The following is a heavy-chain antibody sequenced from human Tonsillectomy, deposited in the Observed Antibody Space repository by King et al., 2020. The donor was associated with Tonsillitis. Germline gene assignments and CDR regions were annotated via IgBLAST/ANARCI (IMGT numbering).Heavy chain of an antibody. V-gene: IGHV1-18*01. D-gene: IGHD2-15*01. CDR3: ATDTPLTYKYGPRAFDF. CDR1: GFTFTSYG. CDR2: ISVYNGNT. Sequence: QLVQSGAEVKKPGASVKVSCQASGFTFTSYGITWVRQAPGQGLEWMGWISVYNGNTNYAQKFQGRLTMTTDTSTSTAYMELRSLPSDDTAVYYCATDTPLTYKYGPRAFDFWGQGTLVTVSS. J-gene: IGHJ4*02.